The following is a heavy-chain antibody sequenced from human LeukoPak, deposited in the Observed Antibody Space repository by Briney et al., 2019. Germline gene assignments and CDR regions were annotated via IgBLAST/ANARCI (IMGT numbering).Heavy chain of an antibody. V-gene: IGHV3-23*01. CDR3: AKERVKLAARPVGLDY. D-gene: IGHD6-6*01. Sequence: GGSLRLSCAASGFTFSSYGMSWVRQAPGKGLEWVSAISGSGGSTYYADSVKGRFTISRDNSKNTLYLQMNSLRAEDTAVYYCAKERVKLAARPVGLDYWGQGTLVTVSS. J-gene: IGHJ4*02. CDR2: ISGSGGST. CDR1: GFTFSSYG.